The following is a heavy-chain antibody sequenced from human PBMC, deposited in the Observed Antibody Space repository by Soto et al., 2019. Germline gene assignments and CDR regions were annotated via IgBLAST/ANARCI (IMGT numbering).Heavy chain of an antibody. V-gene: IGHV3-23*01. D-gene: IGHD5-18*01. CDR3: AKARAYNYGSLDY. CDR2: INGGGSNT. CDR1: GFTFSSYA. Sequence: GGSLRLSCAASGFTFSSYAMSWVRQAPGKGLEWISGINGGGSNTYYGDSVKGRFTSSRDNSRNTLYLQMDSLRAEDTAVYYCAKARAYNYGSLDYWGQGTLVTVSS. J-gene: IGHJ4*02.